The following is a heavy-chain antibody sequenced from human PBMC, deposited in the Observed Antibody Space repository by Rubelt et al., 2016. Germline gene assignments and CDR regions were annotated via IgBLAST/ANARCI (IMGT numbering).Heavy chain of an antibody. CDR3: ANAGRMTSVTTPWGGALDI. Sequence: GGSLRLSCAASGFTFSSYSMNWVRQAPGKGLEWVSAISGSGGSTYYADSVKGRFIISRDNSKNTLYLQMNSLTAEDTAVYYCANAGRMTSVTTPWGGALDIWGRGTMVIVSS. CDR1: GFTFSSYS. J-gene: IGHJ3*02. D-gene: IGHD4-17*01. V-gene: IGHV3-23*01. CDR2: ISGSGGST.